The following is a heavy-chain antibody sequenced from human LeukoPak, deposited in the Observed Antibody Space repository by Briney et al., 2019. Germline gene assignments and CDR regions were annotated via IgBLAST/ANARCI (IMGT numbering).Heavy chain of an antibody. CDR3: ARRRVAGSFGY. V-gene: IGHV4-34*01. CDR1: GGSFSGYY. D-gene: IGHD6-19*01. CDR2: INHSGST. Sequence: PSETLSLTCAVYGGSFSGYYWSWIRQPPGKGLEWIGEINHSGSTNYNPSLKSRVTISVDTSKNQFSLKLSSVTAADTPVYYCARRRVAGSFGYWGQGTLVTVSS. J-gene: IGHJ4*02.